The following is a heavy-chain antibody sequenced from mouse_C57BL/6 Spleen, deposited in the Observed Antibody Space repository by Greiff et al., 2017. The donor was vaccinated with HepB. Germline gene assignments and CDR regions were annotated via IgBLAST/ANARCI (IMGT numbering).Heavy chain of an antibody. CDR3: ARGGYRYFDV. Sequence: DVKLVESGGGLVKPGGSLKLSCAASGFTFSDYGMHWVRQAPEKGLEWVAYISSGSSTIYYADTVKGRFTISRDNAKNTLFLQMTSLRSEDTAMYYCARGGYRYFDVWGTGTTVTVSS. J-gene: IGHJ1*03. V-gene: IGHV5-17*01. CDR1: GFTFSDYG. CDR2: ISSGSSTI.